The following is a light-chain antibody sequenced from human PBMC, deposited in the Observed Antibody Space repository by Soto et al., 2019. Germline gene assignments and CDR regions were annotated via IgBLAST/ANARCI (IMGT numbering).Light chain of an antibody. CDR2: DVS. V-gene: IGLV2-14*01. Sequence: QSVLTQPASVSGSPGQSITISCTGTSSDVGGYNYVSWYQEHPGKAPKLIIYDVSNRPSGVSYRYSGSKSGNTASLTISGLQAEDEADYYCNSYTKNNTQMFGGGTKLTVL. J-gene: IGLJ3*02. CDR1: SSDVGGYNY. CDR3: NSYTKNNTQM.